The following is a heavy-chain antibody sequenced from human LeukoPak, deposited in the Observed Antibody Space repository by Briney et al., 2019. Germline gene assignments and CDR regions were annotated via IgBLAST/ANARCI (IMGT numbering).Heavy chain of an antibody. Sequence: ASVKVSCKASGHTFTSYDINWVRQATGQGLEWMGWMNPNSGNTGYAQKFQGRVTMTRNTSISTAYMELSSLRSEDTAVYYCARGPTYYDFWSGYYFGYYYYGMDVWGQGTTVTVSS. D-gene: IGHD3-3*01. CDR3: ARGPTYYDFWSGYYFGYYYYGMDV. J-gene: IGHJ6*02. V-gene: IGHV1-8*01. CDR1: GHTFTSYD. CDR2: MNPNSGNT.